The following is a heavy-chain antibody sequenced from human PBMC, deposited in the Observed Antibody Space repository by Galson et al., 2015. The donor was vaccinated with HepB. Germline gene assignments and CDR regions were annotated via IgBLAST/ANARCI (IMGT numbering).Heavy chain of an antibody. CDR3: ARKDYYYYGMDV. J-gene: IGHJ6*02. CDR1: GGTFSSYA. CDR2: IIPIFGTA. V-gene: IGHV1-69*13. Sequence: SVKVSCKASGGTFSSYAISWVRQAPGQGLEWMGGIIPIFGTANYAQKFQGRVTITADVSTSTAYMELSSLRSEDTAVYYCARKDYYYYGMDVWGQGTTVTVSS.